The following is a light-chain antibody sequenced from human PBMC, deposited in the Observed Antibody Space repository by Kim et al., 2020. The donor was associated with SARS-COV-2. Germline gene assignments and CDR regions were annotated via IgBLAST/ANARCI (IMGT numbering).Light chain of an antibody. J-gene: IGLJ3*02. V-gene: IGLV4-60*03. CDR1: SGHRSYI. CDR3: ETWDSNTRV. CDR2: LEGSGSY. Sequence: QPVLTQSSSASASLGSSVKFTCTLSSGHRSYIIAWHQQQPGKAPRYLMKLEGSGSYNKGSGVPDRFSGSSSGAARYLTISNLQSEDEADYYCETWDSNTRVFGGGTQLTVL.